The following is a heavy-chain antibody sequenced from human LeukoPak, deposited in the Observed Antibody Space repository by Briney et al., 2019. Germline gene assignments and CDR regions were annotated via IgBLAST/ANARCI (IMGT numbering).Heavy chain of an antibody. Sequence: GGSLRLSCAASGFTFSSYAMSWVRQAPGKGLEWVSAISGSGGSTYYADSVKGRFTISRDNSKNTLYLQTNSLRAEDTAVYYCAKGPRGSSGYQIDYWGQGTLVTVSS. J-gene: IGHJ4*02. V-gene: IGHV3-23*01. CDR2: ISGSGGST. CDR1: GFTFSSYA. D-gene: IGHD3-22*01. CDR3: AKGPRGSSGYQIDY.